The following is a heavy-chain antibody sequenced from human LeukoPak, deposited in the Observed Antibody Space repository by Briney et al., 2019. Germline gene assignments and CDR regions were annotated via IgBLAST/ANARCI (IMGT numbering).Heavy chain of an antibody. CDR2: ISSSGSPI. Sequence: VGSLRLSCAASGLSFRSYEINWVRQAPGKGLEWVSYISSSGSPIYYADAVRGRFTISRDNAKKSVYLQMNSLRAEDTAVYYCARQTGTPVPSIFDYWGQGTLVTVSS. V-gene: IGHV3-48*03. CDR3: ARQTGTPVPSIFDY. D-gene: IGHD1-1*01. J-gene: IGHJ4*02. CDR1: GLSFRSYE.